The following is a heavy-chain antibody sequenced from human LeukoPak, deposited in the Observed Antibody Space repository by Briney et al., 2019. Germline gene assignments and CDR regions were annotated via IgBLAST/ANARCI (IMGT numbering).Heavy chain of an antibody. CDR3: TRTVRGYYYYMDV. CDR2: IRSKANSYAT. Sequence: PGGSLRLSCAASGFTFSSYEMHWVRQASGKGLEWVGRIRSKANSYATAYAASVKGRFTISRDDSKNTAYLQMNSLKTEDTAVYYCTRTVRGYYYYMDVWGKGTTVTVSS. D-gene: IGHD4-11*01. V-gene: IGHV3-73*01. J-gene: IGHJ6*03. CDR1: GFTFSSYE.